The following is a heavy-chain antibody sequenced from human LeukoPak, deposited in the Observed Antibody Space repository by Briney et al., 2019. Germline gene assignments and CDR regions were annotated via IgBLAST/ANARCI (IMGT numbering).Heavy chain of an antibody. CDR3: AEWGFRKDRTADLDAFDI. CDR2: ISYDGSNK. CDR1: GFTFSSYA. Sequence: GGSLRLSCAASGFTFSSYAMHWVRQAPGKGLEWVAVISYDGSNKYYADSVKGRFTISRDNAKNSLYLQMNSLRAEDTAVYYCAEWGFRKDRTADLDAFDIWGQGTMVTVSS. D-gene: IGHD1-14*01. V-gene: IGHV3-30-3*01. J-gene: IGHJ3*02.